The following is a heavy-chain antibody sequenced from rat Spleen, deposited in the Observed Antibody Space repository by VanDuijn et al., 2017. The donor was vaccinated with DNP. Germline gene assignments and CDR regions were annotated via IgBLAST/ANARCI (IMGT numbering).Heavy chain of an antibody. CDR2: ISYDGSRN. J-gene: IGHJ2*01. CDR3: ARPDY. V-gene: IGHV5-7*01. Sequence: EVQLVESGGDLVQPGRSLKLFCAASGFTFSDYYMAWVRQAPKKGLEWVATISYDGSRNYYRDSVKGRFTISRDNAKSTLYLQMDSLRSEDTATYYCARPDYWGQGVMVTVSS. CDR1: GFTFSDYY.